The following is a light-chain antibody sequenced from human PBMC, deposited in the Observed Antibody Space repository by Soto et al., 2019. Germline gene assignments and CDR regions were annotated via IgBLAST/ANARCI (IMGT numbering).Light chain of an antibody. CDR3: CSYAGSSTYV. CDR1: SSDVGGYNR. Sequence: SVLTQPPSVSGSPGQSVTISCPGTSSDVGGYNRVSWYQQSAGTAPSLMIYEVSNRPSGVSNRFSGSKSGNTASLTISILQAEDEADYYCCSYAGSSTYVFGTGTKVTVL. CDR2: EVS. V-gene: IGLV2-23*02. J-gene: IGLJ1*01.